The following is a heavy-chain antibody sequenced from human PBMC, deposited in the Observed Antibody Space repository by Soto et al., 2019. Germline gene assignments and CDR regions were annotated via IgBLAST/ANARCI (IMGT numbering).Heavy chain of an antibody. Sequence: SETLSLTCTVSGGSIRSYYWSWIRQPPGKGLEWIAYIFYSGITHYNPSLKSRVTISADTSKNQVSLKLISVTAADTAVYYCARHRGFCSGGTCYPYNWFDPWGQGTLVTVSS. D-gene: IGHD2-15*01. J-gene: IGHJ5*02. CDR2: IFYSGIT. V-gene: IGHV4-59*08. CDR3: ARHRGFCSGGTCYPYNWFDP. CDR1: GGSIRSYY.